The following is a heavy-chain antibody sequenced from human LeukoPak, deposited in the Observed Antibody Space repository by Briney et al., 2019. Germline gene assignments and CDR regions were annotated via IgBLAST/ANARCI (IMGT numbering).Heavy chain of an antibody. CDR1: GVSFSGYY. Sequence: PAETLSLTCAVYGVSFSGYYWSWVRQPPGKGLEWLGEINHSGSTNYNPSLKSRVTISVDTSKNQFSLKLSSVTAADTAVYYCARSLAAAGLTYYFDYWGQGTLVTASS. V-gene: IGHV4-34*01. J-gene: IGHJ4*02. CDR3: ARSLAAAGLTYYFDY. D-gene: IGHD6-13*01. CDR2: INHSGST.